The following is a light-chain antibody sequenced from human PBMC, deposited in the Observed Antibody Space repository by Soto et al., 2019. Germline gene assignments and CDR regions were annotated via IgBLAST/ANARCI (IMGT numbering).Light chain of an antibody. J-gene: IGLJ1*01. CDR2: EVN. V-gene: IGLV2-23*02. CDR3: CSYAGSSTLYV. CDR1: SSDIWTYNL. Sequence: QSVLTQPASVSGAPGQSITISCTGNSSDIWTYNLVSWYQQYPGKAPKLMIYEVNKRPSGVSDRFSGSKSGNTASLTISGLQAEDEADYYCCSYAGSSTLYVFGTGTKVTVL.